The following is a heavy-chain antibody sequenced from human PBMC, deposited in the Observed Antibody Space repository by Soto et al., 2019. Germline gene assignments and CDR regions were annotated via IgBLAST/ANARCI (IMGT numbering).Heavy chain of an antibody. CDR1: GFTFSSYA. CDR3: AKSEALKNYYYYYGMDV. V-gene: IGHV3-23*01. J-gene: IGHJ6*02. CDR2: ISGSGGST. Sequence: PGGSLRLSCAASGFTFSSYAMSWVRQAPGKGLEWVSAISGSGGSTYYADSVKGRFTISRDNSKNTLYLQMNSLRAEDTAVYYCAKSEALKNYYYYYGMDVWGQGTTVTVSS.